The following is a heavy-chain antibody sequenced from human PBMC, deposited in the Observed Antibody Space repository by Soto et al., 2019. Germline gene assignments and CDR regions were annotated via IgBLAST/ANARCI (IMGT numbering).Heavy chain of an antibody. CDR3: AREMVAATAGYYGMDV. V-gene: IGHV4-31*03. D-gene: IGHD2-15*01. CDR2: INYSGST. Sequence: SETLSLTCIVSGGSISSGNYYWSWIRQHPGKGLEWIGYINYSGSTHYSPSLKSRVTISVDTSKNQLSLNLTSVTAADTAVYYCAREMVAATAGYYGMDVWGQGTTVTVSS. J-gene: IGHJ6*02. CDR1: GGSISSGNYY.